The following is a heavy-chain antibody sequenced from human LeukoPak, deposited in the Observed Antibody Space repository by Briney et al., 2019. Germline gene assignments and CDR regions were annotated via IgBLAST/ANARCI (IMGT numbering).Heavy chain of an antibody. CDR2: ISYSGST. CDR1: GGSISNYY. J-gene: IGHJ6*03. D-gene: IGHD3-22*01. CDR3: ARVHYFDSSGYYSSTYYYYMDV. V-gene: IGHV4-59*01. Sequence: PSETLSLTCTVSGGSISNYYWTWIRQPPGKGLEWIGYISYSGSTKDNPSLKSRVTISIDTSKNQFSLKLSSVTAADTAVYYCARVHYFDSSGYYSSTYYYYMDVWGKGTTVTVPS.